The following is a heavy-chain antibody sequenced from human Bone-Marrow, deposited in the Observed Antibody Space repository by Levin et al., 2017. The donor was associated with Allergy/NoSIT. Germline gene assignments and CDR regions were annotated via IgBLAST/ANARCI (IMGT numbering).Heavy chain of an antibody. Sequence: SETLSLTCAVSGGSISSLNWWAWVRQPPGQGLEWIGEIFLGGKTNYNPSLKTRVAISLDKSQNQFSLNLTSVTAADTAVYYCAREVVTTVTHRSDSWGQGTLVSVSS. CDR3: AREVVTTVTHRSDS. D-gene: IGHD4-17*01. CDR1: GGSISSLNW. CDR2: IFLGGKT. V-gene: IGHV4-4*02. J-gene: IGHJ4*02.